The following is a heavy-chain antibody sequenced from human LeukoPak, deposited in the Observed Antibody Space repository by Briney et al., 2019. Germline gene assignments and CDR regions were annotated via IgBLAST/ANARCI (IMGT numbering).Heavy chain of an antibody. V-gene: IGHV3-74*03. D-gene: IGHD6-19*01. J-gene: IGHJ3*01. CDR3: TRSNSGWIDF. CDR2: INTEGSYT. CDR1: GFTFSSYW. Sequence: PGGSLRLSCAASGFTFSSYWMHWVRQAPGKGLVWVSRINTEGSYTTYADSVKGRFTISRDNAKNTLYLQMNSLRAEDTAVYYCTRSNSGWIDFWGQGTMVTVSS.